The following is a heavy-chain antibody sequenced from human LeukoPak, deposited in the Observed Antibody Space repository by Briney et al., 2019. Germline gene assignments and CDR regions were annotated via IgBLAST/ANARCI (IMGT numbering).Heavy chain of an antibody. CDR2: ISAYNGNT. J-gene: IGHJ4*02. V-gene: IGHV1-18*01. D-gene: IGHD6-13*01. Sequence: ASVKVSCKASGYTFTSYGVSWVRQAPGQGLEWMGWISAYNGNTNYAQKLQGRVTMTTDTSTSTAYMELRSLRSEDTAVYYCARAMGYSSSWYPFDYWGQGTLVTVSS. CDR1: GYTFTSYG. CDR3: ARAMGYSSSWYPFDY.